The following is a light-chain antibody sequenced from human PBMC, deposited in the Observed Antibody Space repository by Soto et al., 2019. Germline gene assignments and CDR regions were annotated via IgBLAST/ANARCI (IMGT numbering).Light chain of an antibody. CDR2: EAS. Sequence: QSALTQPPSVSGSPGQSVTICCTGTSSDVGGYTLVSWYQQHPGEAPKLLIYEASKRPSGVSYRFSGSKSGDTASLTISGLQADDEADYYCCSYAGTDAFVVFGGGTKLTVL. V-gene: IGLV2-23*02. CDR1: SSDVGGYTL. J-gene: IGLJ3*02. CDR3: CSYAGTDAFVV.